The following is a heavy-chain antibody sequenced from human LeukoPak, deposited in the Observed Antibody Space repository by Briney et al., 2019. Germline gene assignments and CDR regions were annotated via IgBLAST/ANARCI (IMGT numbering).Heavy chain of an antibody. CDR1: GYTFTSYG. D-gene: IGHD2-15*01. V-gene: IGHV1-18*01. J-gene: IGHJ4*02. CDR2: ISAYNGNT. Sequence: GASVKVSCKASGYTFTSYGISWVRQAPGQGLEWMGWISAYNGNTNYAQKLQGRVTMTTDTSTSTAYMELRSLRSDDTAVYYCARDGGIVVVVGSFDYWGQGTLVTVSS. CDR3: ARDGGIVVVVGSFDY.